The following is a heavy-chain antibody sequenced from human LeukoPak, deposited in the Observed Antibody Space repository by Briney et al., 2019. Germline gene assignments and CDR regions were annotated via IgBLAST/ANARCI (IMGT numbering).Heavy chain of an antibody. V-gene: IGHV3-48*01. CDR1: GFTFSSYN. CDR2: ISSTSSSI. Sequence: GGSLRLSCAASGFTFSSYNMNWVRQAPGKGLEWVSYISSTSSSIHVADAVKGRFTISRDNAKNSLYLQMNSLRAEDTAVYYCARAWDGYTYGYYYWGQGTLVTVSS. D-gene: IGHD5-18*01. J-gene: IGHJ4*02. CDR3: ARAWDGYTYGYYY.